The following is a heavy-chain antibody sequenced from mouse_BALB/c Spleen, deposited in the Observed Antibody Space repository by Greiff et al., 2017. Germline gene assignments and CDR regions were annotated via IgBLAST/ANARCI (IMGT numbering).Heavy chain of an antibody. V-gene: IGHV1-7*01. Sequence: QVQLQQSGAELAKPGASVKMSCKASGYTFTSYWMHWVKQRPGQGLEWIGYINPSTGYTEYNQKFKDKATLTADKSSSTAYMQLSSLTSEDSAVYYCARGGYYDYAMDYWGQGTSVTVSS. CDR2: INPSTGYT. D-gene: IGHD2-3*01. J-gene: IGHJ4*01. CDR1: GYTFTSYW. CDR3: ARGGYYDYAMDY.